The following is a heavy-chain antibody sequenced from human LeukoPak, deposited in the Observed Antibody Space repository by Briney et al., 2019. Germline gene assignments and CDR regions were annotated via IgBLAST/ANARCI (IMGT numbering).Heavy chain of an antibody. D-gene: IGHD2-15*01. Sequence: ASVKVSCTPSGYTFISYGIRWVRQAPGQGLEWVGWISAYKAATDYAQKCQGRVAMTTDTSTSTVYMELKSLTFEDTAVYYCARVNDIAVVAAAAPHYEYWGQGTLVTVSS. V-gene: IGHV1-18*01. CDR2: ISAYKAAT. CDR3: ARVNDIAVVAAAAPHYEY. J-gene: IGHJ4*02. CDR1: GYTFISYG.